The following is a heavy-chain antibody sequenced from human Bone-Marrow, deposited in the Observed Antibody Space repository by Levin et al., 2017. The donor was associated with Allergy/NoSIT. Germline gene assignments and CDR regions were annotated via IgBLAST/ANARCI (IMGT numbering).Heavy chain of an antibody. D-gene: IGHD1-26*01. V-gene: IGHV4-59*08. CDR3: ATVGGRYGNAFDT. CDR2: FYYGGST. CDR1: GGSIGNDF. Sequence: PGGSLRLSCSISGGSIGNDFWSWVRQPPGKGLEWIGYFYYGGSTLYNPSLESRVTISVDTSKRQFFLKVTSVTAADTAVYFCATVGGRYGNAFDTWGQGALVTVSS. J-gene: IGHJ4*02.